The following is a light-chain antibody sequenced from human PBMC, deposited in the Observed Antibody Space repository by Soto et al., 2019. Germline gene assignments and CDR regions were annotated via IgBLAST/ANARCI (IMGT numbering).Light chain of an antibody. J-gene: IGKJ4*01. CDR2: KAS. CDR1: ESILSW. Sequence: DIQMTQSPSTLTASVGDRVTITCRASESILSWLAWYQQKPGKAPKLLIYKASSLESGVPSRFSGSGSGTEFTLTISSLQPDGFATYYCQQYNSFALTFGGGTKVEIK. CDR3: QQYNSFALT. V-gene: IGKV1-5*03.